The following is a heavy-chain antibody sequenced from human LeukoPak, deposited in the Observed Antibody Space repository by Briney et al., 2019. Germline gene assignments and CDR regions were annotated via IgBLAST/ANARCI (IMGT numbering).Heavy chain of an antibody. J-gene: IGHJ4*02. CDR2: INWNGGST. V-gene: IGHV3-20*04. D-gene: IGHD3-10*01. CDR3: ARTYASIWFGELFLDY. CDR1: GFTFSSYG. Sequence: PGGSLRLSCAASGFTFSSYGMSWVRQAPGKGLEWVSGINWNGGSTGYADSVKGRFTISRDNAKNSLYLQMNSLRAEDTAVYYCARTYASIWFGELFLDYWGQGTLVTVSS.